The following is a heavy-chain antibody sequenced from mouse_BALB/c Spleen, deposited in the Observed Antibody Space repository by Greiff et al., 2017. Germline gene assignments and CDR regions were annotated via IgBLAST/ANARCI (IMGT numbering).Heavy chain of an antibody. J-gene: IGHJ1*01. CDR1: GYTFTSYW. D-gene: IGHD2-14*01. Sequence: QVQLKQPGAELVKPGASVKLSCKASGYTFTSYWMHWVKQRPGQGLEWIGEIDPSDSYTNYNQKFKGKATLTVDKSSSTAYMQLSSLTSEDSAVYYCARRAYYRYHWCFDVWGAGTTVTVSS. V-gene: IGHV1-69*02. CDR3: ARRAYYRYHWCFDV. CDR2: IDPSDSYT.